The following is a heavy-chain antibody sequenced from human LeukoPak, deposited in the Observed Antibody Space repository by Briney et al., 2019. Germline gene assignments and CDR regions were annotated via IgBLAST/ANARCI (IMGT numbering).Heavy chain of an antibody. CDR2: IFPSGGEI. D-gene: IGHD3-10*02. V-gene: IGHV3-23*01. CDR1: GFTFSTFA. CDR3: AELGITMIGGV. Sequence: GGSLRLSCAASGFTFSTFAMIWVRQPPGKGLEWVSSIFPSGGEIHYADSVKGRFTISRDNAKNSLYPQMNSLRAEDTAVYYCAELGITMIGGVWGKGTTVTISS. J-gene: IGHJ6*04.